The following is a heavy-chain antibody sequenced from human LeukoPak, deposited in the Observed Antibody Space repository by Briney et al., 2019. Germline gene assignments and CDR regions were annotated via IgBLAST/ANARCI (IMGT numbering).Heavy chain of an antibody. CDR3: ARGGVPTAMDT. CDR2: ISSSDDYI. J-gene: IGHJ5*02. CDR1: GFSFSTST. D-gene: IGHD2-2*01. V-gene: IGHV3-21*01. Sequence: GGSLRLSCIASGFSFSTSTMNWVRQVPGKGLEWVSTISSSDDYIFYANSVKGRLTISRDNAQSLLYLQMNSLRAEDTALYYCARGGVPTAMDTWGEGTLVSVSS.